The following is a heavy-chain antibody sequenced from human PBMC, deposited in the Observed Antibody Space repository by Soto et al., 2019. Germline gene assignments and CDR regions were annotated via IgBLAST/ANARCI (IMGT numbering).Heavy chain of an antibody. Sequence: PSETLSLTCTVSGGSISSGDYYWSWIRQPPGKGLEWIGDILYSGTTNYNPSLESRLTISVDTSKNQFSLKLTSVTAADTAVYYCARNGALDYWGRGTLVTVSS. CDR2: ILYSGTT. CDR3: ARNGALDY. V-gene: IGHV4-30-4*01. CDR1: GGSISSGDYY. J-gene: IGHJ4*02. D-gene: IGHD2-8*01.